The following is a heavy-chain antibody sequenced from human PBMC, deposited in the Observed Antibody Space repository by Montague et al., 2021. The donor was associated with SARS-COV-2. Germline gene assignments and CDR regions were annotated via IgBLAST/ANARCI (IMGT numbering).Heavy chain of an antibody. CDR3: ARTPTRPLSLDS. Sequence: SETLSLTCTVSGASMSGYHWSWIRQPAGKALEWIGRIYSNGDTTXNPSLKSRLTMSVDTSKNQFSLNLNSVTAADTAIYYCARTPTRPLSLDSWGQGTLVTVSS. CDR1: GASMSGYH. CDR2: IYSNGDT. D-gene: IGHD6-6*01. V-gene: IGHV4-4*07. J-gene: IGHJ4*02.